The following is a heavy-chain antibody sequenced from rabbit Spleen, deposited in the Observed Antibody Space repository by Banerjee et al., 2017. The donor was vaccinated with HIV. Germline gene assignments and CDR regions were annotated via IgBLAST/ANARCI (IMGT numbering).Heavy chain of an antibody. Sequence: QQRLVESGGGLVKPGASLTLTCKASGFSFSDRDVMCWVRQAPGKGLEWIACINTYTGKSVYASWATGRFTISRTSSITVTLQMTSLTAADTATYFCARDLIGIIGWNFYLWGPGTLVTVS. CDR1: GFSFSDRDV. CDR2: INTYTGKS. CDR3: ARDLIGIIGWNFYL. D-gene: IGHD1-1*01. J-gene: IGHJ4*01. V-gene: IGHV1S45*01.